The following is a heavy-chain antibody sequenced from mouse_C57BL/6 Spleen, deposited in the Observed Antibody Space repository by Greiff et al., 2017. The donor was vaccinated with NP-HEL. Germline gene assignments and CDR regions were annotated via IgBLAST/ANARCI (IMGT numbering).Heavy chain of an antibody. CDR2: ISSGGDYI. J-gene: IGHJ4*01. V-gene: IGHV5-9-1*02. Sequence: EVKLVESGEGLVKPGGSLKLSCAASGFTFSSYAMSWVRQTPEKRLEWVAYISSGGDYIYYADTVKGRFTISRDNARNTLYLQMSSLKSEDTAMYYCTREEDYYAMDYWGQGTSVTVSS. CDR1: GFTFSSYA. CDR3: TREEDYYAMDY.